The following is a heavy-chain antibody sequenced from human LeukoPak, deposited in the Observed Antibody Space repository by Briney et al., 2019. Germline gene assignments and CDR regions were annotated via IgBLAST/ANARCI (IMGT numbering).Heavy chain of an antibody. J-gene: IGHJ4*02. CDR2: ISSSGSTI. V-gene: IGHV3-48*01. CDR1: GFTFSSYS. CDR3: ARDRLLLDYAAYDY. Sequence: PGGSLRLSCAASGFTFSSYSMYWVRQAPGKGLEWVSYISSSGSTIYYADSVKGRFTISRDNAKNSLYLQMNSLRAEDTAVYYCARDRLLLDYAAYDYWGQGTLVTVSS. D-gene: IGHD4-17*01.